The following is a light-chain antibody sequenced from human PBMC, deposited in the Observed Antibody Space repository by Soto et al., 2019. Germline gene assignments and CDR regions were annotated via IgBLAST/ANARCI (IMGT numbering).Light chain of an antibody. CDR2: GAS. V-gene: IGKV3-20*01. J-gene: IGKJ4*01. Sequence: PGDRATLSCRASQSVSTSYLAWYQQKPGQAPRLLIYGASSRATGIPDRFSGGGSGTDFSLTISRLETEDFSVYYCHQYGSSPLTFGGGTKVDIK. CDR3: HQYGSSPLT. CDR1: QSVSTSY.